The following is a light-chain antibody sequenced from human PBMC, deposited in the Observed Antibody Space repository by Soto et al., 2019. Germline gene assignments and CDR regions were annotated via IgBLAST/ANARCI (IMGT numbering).Light chain of an antibody. Sequence: DIQMTQSPSTLSASVGDRVTITCRASQSVNKWLAWFHQKPWKVPKLLIFDDSTLQTGVLSRFGGGGSGTEFTLTISGLQPDDFATYYCQQRSSWPATFGPVTKVDIK. J-gene: IGKJ3*01. V-gene: IGKV1-5*01. CDR2: DDS. CDR3: QQRSSWPAT. CDR1: QSVNKW.